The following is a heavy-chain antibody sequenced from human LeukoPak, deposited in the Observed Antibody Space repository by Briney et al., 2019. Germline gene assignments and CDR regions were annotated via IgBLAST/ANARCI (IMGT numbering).Heavy chain of an antibody. CDR1: GFTFSSYW. Sequence: GGSMRLSCAASGFTFSSYWMHWVRQAPGKGLVWVSRINSDGSSTSYADSVKGRFTISRDNAKNTLYLQMNRLRAEDTAVYYCAKGFYSSSWFPGDWGQGTLVTVSS. D-gene: IGHD6-13*01. CDR3: AKGFYSSSWFPGD. J-gene: IGHJ4*02. CDR2: INSDGSST. V-gene: IGHV3-74*01.